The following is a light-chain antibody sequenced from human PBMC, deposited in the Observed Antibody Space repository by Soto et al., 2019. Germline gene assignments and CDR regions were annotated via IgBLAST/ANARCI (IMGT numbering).Light chain of an antibody. J-gene: IGKJ1*01. V-gene: IGKV3-20*01. Sequence: EIVLTQSPATLSLFPGEGATLSCRASQSVTSAYLAWYQQKPGQAPRLLIYGTSIRATGIPDRFSGSGSGTDFTLTISRLEPEDFAVYYCQQYGRSPPWTFGQGTKVDIK. CDR3: QQYGRSPPWT. CDR1: QSVTSAY. CDR2: GTS.